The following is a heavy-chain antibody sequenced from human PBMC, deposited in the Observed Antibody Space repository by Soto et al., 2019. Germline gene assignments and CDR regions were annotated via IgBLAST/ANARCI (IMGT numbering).Heavy chain of an antibody. CDR1: GFTFSDYY. CDR2: ISSSGSTI. CDR3: ALTCSSTSCYTGTVDYYYGMDV. J-gene: IGHJ6*02. D-gene: IGHD2-2*02. V-gene: IGHV3-11*01. Sequence: PGGSLRLSCAASGFTFSDYYMSWIRQAPGKGLEWVSYISSSGSTIYYADSVKGRFTISRDNAKNSLYLQMNSLRAEDTAVYYCALTCSSTSCYTGTVDYYYGMDVWGQGTTVTVSS.